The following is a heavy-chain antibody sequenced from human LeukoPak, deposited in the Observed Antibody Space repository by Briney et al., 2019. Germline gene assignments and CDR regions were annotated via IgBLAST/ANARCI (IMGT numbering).Heavy chain of an antibody. Sequence: SETLSLTCAVYGGSFSGYYCSWIRQPPGKGLQGIGEINHSGSTNYNPSLTSRVTISVDKSKNQFSLKLSSVTAADTAVYYCARTAVTEDYWGQGTLVTVSS. J-gene: IGHJ4*02. CDR1: GGSFSGYY. D-gene: IGHD4-17*01. CDR2: INHSGST. V-gene: IGHV4-34*01. CDR3: ARTAVTEDY.